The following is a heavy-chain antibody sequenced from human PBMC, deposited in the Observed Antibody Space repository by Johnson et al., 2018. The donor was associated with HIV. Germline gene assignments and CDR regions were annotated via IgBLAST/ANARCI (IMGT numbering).Heavy chain of an antibody. V-gene: IGHV3-48*03. Sequence: EVQLVESGGGLVQPGGSLRLSCAASGFTFSSFAMSWVRQAPGKGLELVSAISGSGSTIYYADSVKGRFTISRDNAKNSLYLQMNSLRVEDTAVYYCARAHPRADDAFDIWGQGTMVTVSS. CDR3: ARAHPRADDAFDI. CDR2: ISGSGSTI. CDR1: GFTFSSFA. J-gene: IGHJ3*02.